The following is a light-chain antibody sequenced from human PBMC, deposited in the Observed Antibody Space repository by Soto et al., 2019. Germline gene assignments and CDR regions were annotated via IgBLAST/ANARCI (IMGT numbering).Light chain of an antibody. CDR1: QSVDSTF. Sequence: EIVLTQSPGSLSLSPGERATLSCRASQSVDSTFFAWYQKKPGQAPRLLMYGVSKRATGIPDRFSGSGSGTDFTLTISRLAPEDFAVYYCQQYMSSVTFGQGTRVDIK. CDR3: QQYMSSVT. J-gene: IGKJ1*01. V-gene: IGKV3-20*01. CDR2: GVS.